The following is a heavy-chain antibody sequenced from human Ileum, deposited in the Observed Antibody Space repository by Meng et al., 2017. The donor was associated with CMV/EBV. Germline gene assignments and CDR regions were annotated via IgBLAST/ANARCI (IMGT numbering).Heavy chain of an antibody. CDR1: GFTFSNYW. J-gene: IGHJ4*02. D-gene: IGHD3-22*01. CDR2: IKQDGSEK. V-gene: IGHV3-7*01. CDR3: GRDLRYSGPSGYYSQLGIDY. Sequence: GESLKISCAASGFTFSNYWMSWVRQAPGKGLEWVASIKQDGSEKYYVDSVKGRFTFSRDNAKNSLHLQMNSLRVEDTAVYYCGRDLRYSGPSGYYSQLGIDYWGQGTLVTVSS.